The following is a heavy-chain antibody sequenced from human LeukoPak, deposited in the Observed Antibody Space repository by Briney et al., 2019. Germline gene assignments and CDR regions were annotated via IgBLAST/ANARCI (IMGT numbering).Heavy chain of an antibody. V-gene: IGHV4-30-4*01. D-gene: IGHD6-13*01. CDR2: IYYNGDT. J-gene: IGHJ3*02. CDR3: ARVEGSNTWYGPRALDI. Sequence: SETLSLTCSVSGGSISSGDYYWSWVRQSPEKGLEWIGYIYYNGDTDYNPSLKSRVTISRDTSKKEISLTLRPVTAADMAVYYCARVEGSNTWYGPRALDIWGQGTMVTVSS. CDR1: GGSISSGDYY.